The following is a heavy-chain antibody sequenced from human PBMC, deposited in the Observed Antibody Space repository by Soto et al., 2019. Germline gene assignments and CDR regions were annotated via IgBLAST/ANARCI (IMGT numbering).Heavy chain of an antibody. CDR3: VRGGGGGLFDP. J-gene: IGHJ5*02. CDR2: ISPGSRYP. CDR1: GFTFGDSY. V-gene: IGHV3-11*06. Sequence: LSLTCAGSGFTFGDSYMSWIRQAPGKGLEWLSYISPGSRYPAYADSVKGRFTISRDNAKRSLYLQMMSLTAEDTAIYYCVRGGGGGLFDPWGQGTMVTVSS. D-gene: IGHD2-15*01.